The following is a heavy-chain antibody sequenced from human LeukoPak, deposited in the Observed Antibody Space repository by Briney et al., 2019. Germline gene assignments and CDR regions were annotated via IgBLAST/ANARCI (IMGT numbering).Heavy chain of an antibody. CDR2: ISGSGGTT. J-gene: IGHJ4*02. V-gene: IGHV3-23*01. CDR3: AKDRGMFLVGYLDY. Sequence: GGSLRLSCAASGFTFSSYAMSWVRQAPGKGLEWVSAISGSGGTTYYADSVKGRFTISRDNSKNTLYLQMNSLRAEDTAVYYCAKDRGMFLVGYLDYWAREPWSPSPQ. D-gene: IGHD2-15*01. CDR1: GFTFSSYA.